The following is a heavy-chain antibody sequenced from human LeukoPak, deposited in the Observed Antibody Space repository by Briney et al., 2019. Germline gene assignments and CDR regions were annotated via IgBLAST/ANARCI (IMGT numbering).Heavy chain of an antibody. CDR2: ICSSSVYI. J-gene: IGHJ4*02. V-gene: IGHV3-21*01. CDR3: TRGTDGLWDF. Sequence: GGSLRLSCVVSRLTSTVYSMTRVRQALGKRLEWVSSICSSSVYIFYADSVKGRFTISRDNAKNSLYLQMNSLRAEDTAVYYCTRGTDGLWDFWGQGTLVTVSS. D-gene: IGHD2-8*01. CDR1: RLTSTVYS.